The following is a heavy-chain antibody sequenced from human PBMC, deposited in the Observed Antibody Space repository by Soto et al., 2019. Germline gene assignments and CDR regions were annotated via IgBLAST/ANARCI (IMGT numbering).Heavy chain of an antibody. Sequence: GGSLRLSCAASGFTFSSYGMHWVRQAPGKGLEWVAVISYDGSNKYYADSVKGRFTISRDNSKNTLYLQMNSLRAEDTAVYYCAKDGREQQLDYWGQGTLVTVSS. CDR2: ISYDGSNK. J-gene: IGHJ4*02. D-gene: IGHD6-13*01. CDR3: AKDGREQQLDY. V-gene: IGHV3-30*18. CDR1: GFTFSSYG.